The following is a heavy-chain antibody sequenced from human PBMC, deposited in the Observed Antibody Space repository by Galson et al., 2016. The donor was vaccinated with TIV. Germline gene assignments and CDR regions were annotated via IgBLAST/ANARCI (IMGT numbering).Heavy chain of an antibody. V-gene: IGHV3-15*06. D-gene: IGHD2/OR15-2a*01. CDR1: GFTLRNAW. J-gene: IGHJ4*02. CDR2: IKSETDDGTT. CDR3: ATVGNPAYFKF. Sequence: SLRLSCAVSGFTLRNAWMSWGRQAPGKGLEWVGRIKSETDDGTTNYAAPVKGRFTISRDDSENTLYLQLSSLNAEDTAVYYCATVGNPAYFKFWGQGTLVTVSS.